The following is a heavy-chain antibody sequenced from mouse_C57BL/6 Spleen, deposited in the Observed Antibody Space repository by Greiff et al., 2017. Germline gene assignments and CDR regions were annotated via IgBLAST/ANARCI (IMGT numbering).Heavy chain of an antibody. CDR1: GFTFSDYG. D-gene: IGHD4-1*01. CDR3: ARGRTGPPFGY. Sequence: EVQLVESGGGLVKPGGSLKLSCAASGFTFSDYGMHWVRQAPEKGLEWVAYISSGSSTIYYADTVKGRFTISRDNAKNTLFLQMTSLRSEDTAMYYCARGRTGPPFGYWGQGTTLTVSS. CDR2: ISSGSSTI. V-gene: IGHV5-17*01. J-gene: IGHJ2*01.